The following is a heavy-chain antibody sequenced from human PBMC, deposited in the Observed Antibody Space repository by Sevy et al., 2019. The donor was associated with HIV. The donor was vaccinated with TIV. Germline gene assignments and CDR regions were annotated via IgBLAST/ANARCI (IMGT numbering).Heavy chain of an antibody. V-gene: IGHV3-74*01. CDR2: VDNDGSGT. D-gene: IGHD2-8*01. CDR1: GFTFTNYW. Sequence: GGSLRLSCAASGFTFTNYWMHWVRQAPGKGLVWVSRVDNDGSGTNYADSVKGRFTISRDNAKNIVYLQMNRLRAEDTAVHYCTRDMYGIDYWGQGTLVTVSS. J-gene: IGHJ4*02. CDR3: TRDMYGIDY.